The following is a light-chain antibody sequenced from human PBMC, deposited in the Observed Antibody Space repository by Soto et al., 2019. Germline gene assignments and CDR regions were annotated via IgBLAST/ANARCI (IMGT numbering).Light chain of an antibody. CDR1: QSVSNSY. CDR2: GAS. V-gene: IGKV3-20*01. CDR3: QQYGISLWT. J-gene: IGKJ1*01. Sequence: EIVLTQSPGTLSLSPGERATLSCRASQSVSNSYLAWYQQKPGQAPRLLIYGASSRATGIPDRFSGSGSGTALTLTISRLEPEDFAVYYCQQYGISLWTFGQGTKVEIK.